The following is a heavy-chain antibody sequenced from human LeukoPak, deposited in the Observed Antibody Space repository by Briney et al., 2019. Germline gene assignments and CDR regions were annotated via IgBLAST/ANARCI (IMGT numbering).Heavy chain of an antibody. V-gene: IGHV3-23*01. CDR2: ISGSGGST. D-gene: IGHD5-18*01. CDR3: AKCEPSWTAMVPYFDY. J-gene: IGHJ4*02. CDR1: GFTFNNHA. Sequence: GGSLRLSCAASGFTFNNHAMSWVRQAPGKGLQMVSIISGSGGSTYYADSVKGRFTISRDNSKNTLYLQMNSLRAEDTAVYYCAKCEPSWTAMVPYFDYWGQGTLVTVSS.